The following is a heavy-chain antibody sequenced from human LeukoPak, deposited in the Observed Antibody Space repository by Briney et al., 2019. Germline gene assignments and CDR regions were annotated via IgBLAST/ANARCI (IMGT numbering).Heavy chain of an antibody. CDR3: ARLPSSGYLSDAFDI. Sequence: GGSLRLSCVASGFTFSSYGMRWVRQAPGKGLEWVAAISYDGSNKYYADSVKGRFTISRDNSKNTLYLQMNSLRAEHTAVYYCARLPSSGYLSDAFDIWGQGTMVTVSS. D-gene: IGHD3-22*01. CDR2: ISYDGSNK. V-gene: IGHV3-30*03. J-gene: IGHJ3*02. CDR1: GFTFSSYG.